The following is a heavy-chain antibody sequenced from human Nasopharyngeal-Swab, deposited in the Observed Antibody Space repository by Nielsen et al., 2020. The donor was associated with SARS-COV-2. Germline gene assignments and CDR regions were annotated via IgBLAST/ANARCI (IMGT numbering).Heavy chain of an antibody. V-gene: IGHV3-73*01. CDR2: IGDKDHNYAT. Sequence: GESLKISCAASGFIFSASAMHWVRQAPGKGLEWLGRIGDKDHNYATTYGASVKGRFTISRDDSKNTAFLQMDGLKTEDTALYYCTTDFYFDYWGQGTLVTVSS. CDR1: GFIFSASA. J-gene: IGHJ4*02. CDR3: TTDFYFDY.